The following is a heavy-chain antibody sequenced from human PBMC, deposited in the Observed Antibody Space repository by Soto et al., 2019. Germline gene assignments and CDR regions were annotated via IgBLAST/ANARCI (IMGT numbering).Heavy chain of an antibody. CDR2: IYYSGST. V-gene: IGHV4-31*03. CDR3: ARSGWYNSGYFDY. J-gene: IGHJ4*02. CDR1: GGSISSGGYY. D-gene: IGHD6-19*01. Sequence: QVQLQESGPGLVKPSQTLSLTCTVSGGSISSGGYYWSWIRQHPGKGLEWIGYIYYSGSTYYNPSLKSRVXXSXDXXKNQFSLKLSSVTAADTAVYYCARSGWYNSGYFDYWGQGTLVTVSS.